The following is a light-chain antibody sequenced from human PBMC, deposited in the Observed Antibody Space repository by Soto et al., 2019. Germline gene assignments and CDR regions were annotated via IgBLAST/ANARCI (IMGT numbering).Light chain of an antibody. Sequence: AIQMTQSPSSLSASVGDRVTITCRASQDIRNDLGWYQQKPGKAPKLLIYTASSLYSGVPSRFSGSGSGTYFTLTISSLQPEDVATYYCLQNHNYPFAFGPGTKVTIK. CDR2: TAS. V-gene: IGKV1-6*01. J-gene: IGKJ3*01. CDR3: LQNHNYPFA. CDR1: QDIRND.